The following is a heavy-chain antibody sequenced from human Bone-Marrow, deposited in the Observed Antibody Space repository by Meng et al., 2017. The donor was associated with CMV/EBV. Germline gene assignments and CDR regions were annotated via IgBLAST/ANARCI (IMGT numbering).Heavy chain of an antibody. D-gene: IGHD3-16*01. V-gene: IGHV1-8*01. Sequence: ASVKVSCKTSGYTFNSNDINWVRQAPGQGLEWMGWMNPNSGNTGYTQKLQGRVTMTWNTSISTAFMELSRLRSDDTAVYYCASTRLGILGDWGQGTLVTVSS. J-gene: IGHJ4*02. CDR3: ASTRLGILGD. CDR1: GYTFNSND. CDR2: MNPNSGNT.